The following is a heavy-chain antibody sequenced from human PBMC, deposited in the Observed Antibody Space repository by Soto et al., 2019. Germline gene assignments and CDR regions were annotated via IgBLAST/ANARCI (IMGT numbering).Heavy chain of an antibody. V-gene: IGHV2-5*02. CDR3: AHCRGGVASF. J-gene: IGHJ4*02. CDR1: GFSLSTRDVG. CDR2: IYGDDVK. Sequence: QITLNESGPTLVKPTQTLTLTCTFSGFSLSTRDVGVGWIRQPPGKALECLGVIYGDDVKSNSPSLKSRLPITKDTSKNQVVLRMTKMDPVDTAPYYCAHCRGGVASFWGQGTLVTVSS. D-gene: IGHD3-16*01.